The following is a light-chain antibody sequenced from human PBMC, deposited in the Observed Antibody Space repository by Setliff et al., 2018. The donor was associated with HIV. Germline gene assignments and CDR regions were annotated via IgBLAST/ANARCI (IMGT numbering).Light chain of an antibody. CDR3: CSYAGTYTFYYV. J-gene: IGLJ1*01. CDR1: SSDVGGYNY. Sequence: QSVLTQPRSVSGSPGQSVTISCTGTSSDVGGYNYVSWHQQHPGKAPKLMIYDVSKRPSGVPDRFYGSKSGNTASLTISGLQAEDEADYYCCSYAGTYTFYYVFGTGTKVTV. CDR2: DVS. V-gene: IGLV2-11*01.